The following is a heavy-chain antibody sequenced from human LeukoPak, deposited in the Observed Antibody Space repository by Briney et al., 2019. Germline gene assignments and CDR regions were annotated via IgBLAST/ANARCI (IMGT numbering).Heavy chain of an antibody. V-gene: IGHV3-30-3*01. D-gene: IGHD3-3*01. J-gene: IGHJ4*02. CDR2: ISYDGSNK. CDR1: GFTFSSYA. Sequence: GGSLRLSCAASGFTFSSYAMHWVRQAPGKGLEWVAVISYDGSNKYYADSVKGRFTISRDNSKNTLYLQMNSLRAEDTAVYYCANSRSWSGYYFDYWGQGTLVTVSS. CDR3: ANSRSWSGYYFDY.